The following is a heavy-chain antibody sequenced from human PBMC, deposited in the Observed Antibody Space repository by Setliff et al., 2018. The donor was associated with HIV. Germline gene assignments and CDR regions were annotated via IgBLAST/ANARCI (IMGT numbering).Heavy chain of an antibody. CDR3: SRGSSGSYYSAFDI. CDR2: IRTKGYRGTT. D-gene: IGHD1-26*01. CDR1: RFTFSSYG. Sequence: GGSLRLSCAASRFTFSSYGMHWVRQAPGKGLEWVSFIRTKGYRGTTEYAASVEGGFTISRDDSKGIAYLQMNSLKTEDTAVYYCSRGSSGSYYSAFDIWGQGTMVTVSS. V-gene: IGHV3-49*04. J-gene: IGHJ3*02.